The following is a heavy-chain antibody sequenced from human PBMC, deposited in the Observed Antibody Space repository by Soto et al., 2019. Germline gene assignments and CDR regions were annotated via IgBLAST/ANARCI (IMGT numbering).Heavy chain of an antibody. Sequence: QITLKESGPTLVKPTQTLTLTCTFSGFSLSTSGVGVGWIRQPPGKALEWLALIYWDDDKRYSPSLKSRLTTTXXTXKXXVVLTMTNMDPVDTATYYCAHSVDSGGYYYYGMDVWGQGTTVTVSS. V-gene: IGHV2-5*02. D-gene: IGHD3-16*01. CDR3: AHSVDSGGYYYYGMDV. J-gene: IGHJ6*02. CDR1: GFSLSTSGVG. CDR2: IYWDDDK.